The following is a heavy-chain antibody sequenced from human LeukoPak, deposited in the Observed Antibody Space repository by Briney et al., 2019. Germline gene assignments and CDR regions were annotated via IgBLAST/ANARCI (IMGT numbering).Heavy chain of an antibody. CDR1: GFTVSSSY. V-gene: IGHV3-21*01. Sequence: GSLRLSCAISGFTVSSSYMNWVRQAPGKGLEWVSSISSSSSYIYYADSVKGRFTISRDNAKNSLYLQMNSLRAEDTAVYYCARDVGGIVVVVAGYFDYWGQGTLVTVSS. CDR2: ISSSSSYI. D-gene: IGHD2-15*01. J-gene: IGHJ4*02. CDR3: ARDVGGIVVVVAGYFDY.